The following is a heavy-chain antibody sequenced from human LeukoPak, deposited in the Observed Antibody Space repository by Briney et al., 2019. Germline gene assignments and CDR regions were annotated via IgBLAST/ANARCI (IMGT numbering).Heavy chain of an antibody. D-gene: IGHD3-10*01. Sequence: PSETLSLTCTVSGGSISSSSYYWGWIRQPPGKGLEWVSVIYSSGSTYYADSVKGRFTISRDNSKNTLYLQMNSLRAEDTAVYYCARAESGWFGEPGGFDPWGQGTLVTVSS. V-gene: IGHV3-66*01. CDR2: IYSSGST. CDR3: ARAESGWFGEPGGFDP. CDR1: GGSISSSSYY. J-gene: IGHJ5*02.